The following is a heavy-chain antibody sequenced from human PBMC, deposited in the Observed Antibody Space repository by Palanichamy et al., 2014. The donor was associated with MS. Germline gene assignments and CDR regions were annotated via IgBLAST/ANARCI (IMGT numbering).Heavy chain of an antibody. CDR1: GGSISSSSYY. J-gene: IGHJ4*02. V-gene: IGHV4-39*01. CDR3: ARHGGLDSSGYSYEYYFDY. D-gene: IGHD3-22*01. Sequence: QLQLQESGPGLVKPSETLSLTCTVSGGSISSSSYYWGWIRQPPGKGLEWIESIYYSGSTYYNPSLKSRVTISVDTSKNQFSLKLSSVTAADTAVYYCARHGGLDSSGYSYEYYFDYWGQGTLVTVSS. CDR2: IYYSGST.